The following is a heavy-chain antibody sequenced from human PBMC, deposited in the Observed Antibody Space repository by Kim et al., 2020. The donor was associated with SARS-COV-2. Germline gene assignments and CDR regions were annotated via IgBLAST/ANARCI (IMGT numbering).Heavy chain of an antibody. Sequence: GSLRLSCSASGFTFSGDSMHWVRQTAGKGLEDVSSIGPNGGSTYYADSVKGRFTISRDNSKDTLYLQMNSLRTEDTAVYYCVKGFGLSHAHWGQGTLVTVSS. CDR1: GFTFSGDS. J-gene: IGHJ4*02. CDR2: IGPNGGST. V-gene: IGHV3-64D*06. CDR3: VKGFGLSHAH. D-gene: IGHD3-3*01.